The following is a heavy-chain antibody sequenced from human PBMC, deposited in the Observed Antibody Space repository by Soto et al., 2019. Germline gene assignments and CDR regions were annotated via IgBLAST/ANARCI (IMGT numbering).Heavy chain of an antibody. D-gene: IGHD3-22*01. J-gene: IGHJ4*02. V-gene: IGHV3-30*18. Sequence: PGGSLRLSCAASGFTFTSYGMHWVRQAPGKGLEWVAVISYDGINRYYADSVKGRFTISRDNSKNTLYLQMNSLRAEDTAMYYCAKDLRKPGPLYYDSDYFIPRDSWGKGTLVTVS. CDR2: ISYDGINR. CDR1: GFTFTSYG. CDR3: AKDLRKPGPLYYDSDYFIPRDS.